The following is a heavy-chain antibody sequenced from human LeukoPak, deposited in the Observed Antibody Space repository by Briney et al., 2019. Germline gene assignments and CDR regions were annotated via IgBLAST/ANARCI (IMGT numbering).Heavy chain of an antibody. Sequence: GASVKVSCKASGYTFTGYYMHWVRQAPGQGLEWMGWINPNSGGTNYAQKFQGRVTMTRDTSISTAYMELSRLRSDDTAVYYCARSHPDYGSGSYIWGQGTLVTVSS. D-gene: IGHD3-10*01. CDR2: INPNSGGT. CDR1: GYTFTGYY. J-gene: IGHJ4*02. V-gene: IGHV1-2*02. CDR3: ARSHPDYGSGSYI.